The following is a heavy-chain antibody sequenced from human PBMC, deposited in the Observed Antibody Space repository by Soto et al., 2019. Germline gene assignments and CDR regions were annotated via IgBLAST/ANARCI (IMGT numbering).Heavy chain of an antibody. D-gene: IGHD2-2*01. Sequence: SETLSLTCTVSGGSISSGPYSWGWIRQPPGKGLEWIGTFYYSGSTNYNPSLESRVTISVDTSRNQFSLKVSSVTAADTAVYYCARLGGYCSSTSCYGHYTIDVWGQGTTVTVSS. CDR2: FYYSGST. CDR1: GGSISSGPYS. CDR3: ARLGGYCSSTSCYGHYTIDV. V-gene: IGHV4-39*01. J-gene: IGHJ6*02.